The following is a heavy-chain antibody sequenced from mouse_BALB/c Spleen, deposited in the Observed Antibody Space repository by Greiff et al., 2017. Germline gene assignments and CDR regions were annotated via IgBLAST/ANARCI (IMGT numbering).Heavy chain of an antibody. D-gene: IGHD1-1*01. CDR1: GFTFSSFG. V-gene: IGHV5-17*02. CDR3: AREDYYGSSLFAY. Sequence: EVQRVESGGGLVQTGGSRKLSCAASGFTFSSFGMHWVRQAPEKGLEWVAYISSGSSTIYYADTVKGRFTISRDNPKNTLFLQMTSLRSEDTAMYYCAREDYYGSSLFAYWGQGTLVTVSA. CDR2: ISSGSSTI. J-gene: IGHJ3*01.